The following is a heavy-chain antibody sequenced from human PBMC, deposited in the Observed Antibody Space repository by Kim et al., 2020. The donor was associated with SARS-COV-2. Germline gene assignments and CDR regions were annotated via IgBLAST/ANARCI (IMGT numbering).Heavy chain of an antibody. V-gene: IGHV1-2*06. CDR1: GYTFGGYY. CDR2: INPNSGDT. D-gene: IGHD5-18*01. CDR3: ARSSGTAMVSYGY. Sequence: ASVKVSCKASGYTFGGYYMHWVRQAPGQGLEWMGRINPNSGDTNSAQKFQGRVTMTRDTSISTAYMELSRRISDDTAVYYCARSSGTAMVSYGYWGQGTL. J-gene: IGHJ4*02.